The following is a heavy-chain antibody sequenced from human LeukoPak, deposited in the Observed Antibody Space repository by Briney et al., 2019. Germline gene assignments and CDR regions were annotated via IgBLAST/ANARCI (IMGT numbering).Heavy chain of an antibody. Sequence: EASVKVSCKASGGTFSNFAISWVRQAPGQGLEWMGWINPHSGGTNYAQEFQGRVTMTRDTSISTAYMELSSLRPDDTAVYYCARTTMVRGTYYMDVWGKGTTVTVSS. CDR3: ARTTMVRGTYYMDV. J-gene: IGHJ6*03. CDR2: INPHSGGT. V-gene: IGHV1-2*02. CDR1: GGTFSNFA. D-gene: IGHD3-10*01.